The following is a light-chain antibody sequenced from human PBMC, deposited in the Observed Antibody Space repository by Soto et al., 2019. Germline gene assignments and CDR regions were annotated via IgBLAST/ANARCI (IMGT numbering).Light chain of an antibody. CDR1: QSISSY. CDR3: QQYETYSWT. V-gene: IGKV1-39*01. Sequence: DIQMTQSPSSRSASVGDRVTITCRASQSISSYLNWYQQKPGKAPKLLIYAASSLQSGVPSRFSGSGSGTEFALTISSLQPADFATYYCQQYETYSWTFGQGTKVDIK. J-gene: IGKJ1*01. CDR2: AAS.